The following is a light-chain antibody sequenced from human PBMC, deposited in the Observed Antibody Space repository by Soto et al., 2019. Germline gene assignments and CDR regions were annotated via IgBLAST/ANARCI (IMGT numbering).Light chain of an antibody. J-gene: IGLJ3*02. V-gene: IGLV1-40*01. CDR2: GNK. CDR3: QSYDSSLSGWV. Sequence: QSALTQAPSVSGAPGQRVTISCTGSSSNIGAGYDVHWYQQLPGTAPKLLIYGNKNRLSGVPDRFSGSTSGTSASLAITGLQAEDEADFYCQSYDSSLSGWVFGGGTKLTVL. CDR1: SSNIGAGYD.